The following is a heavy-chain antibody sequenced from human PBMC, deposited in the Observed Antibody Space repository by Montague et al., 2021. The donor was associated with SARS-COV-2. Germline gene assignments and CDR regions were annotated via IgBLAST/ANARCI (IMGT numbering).Heavy chain of an antibody. CDR3: ARAQNTCFIANCVNYFDV. Sequence: SETLSLTCTGYLRCGCGDYWAWIRKSPVRTLDTIAYRHYTGATKYKPSLKTRVSLSLDTPKNHFSLHLSSVTAADTAIYFCARAQNTCFIANCVNYFDVWGLGALVTVFS. D-gene: IGHD1-1*01. CDR2: RHYTGAT. J-gene: IGHJ4*02. CDR1: LRCGCGDY. V-gene: IGHV4-59*02.